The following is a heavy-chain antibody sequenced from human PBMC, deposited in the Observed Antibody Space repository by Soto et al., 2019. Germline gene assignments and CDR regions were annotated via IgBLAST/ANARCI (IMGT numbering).Heavy chain of an antibody. V-gene: IGHV3-23*01. D-gene: IGHD6-19*01. Sequence: GGSLRLSCEVSGFTFSNYWMHWVRQAPGKGLEWVSAISGSGGSTYYADSVKGRFTISRDNSKNTLYLQMNSLKAEDTAVYYCEKELHTSSGWSQVIYWGQGTLVTVSS. CDR3: EKELHTSSGWSQVIY. J-gene: IGHJ4*02. CDR1: GFTFSNYW. CDR2: ISGSGGST.